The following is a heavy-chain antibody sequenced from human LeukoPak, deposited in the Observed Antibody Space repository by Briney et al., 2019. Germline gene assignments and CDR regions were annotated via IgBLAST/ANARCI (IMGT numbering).Heavy chain of an antibody. D-gene: IGHD3-3*01. J-gene: IGHJ6*02. CDR2: INSDGSST. CDR1: GFTFSSYW. V-gene: IGHV3-74*01. CDR3: ARVKYYDFGGNTWYGMDV. Sequence: GGSLRLSCAASGFTFSSYWMHWVRQAPGKGLVWVSRINSDGSSTSYADSVKGRFTISRDNAKNTLYLQMNSLRAEDTAVYYCARVKYYDFGGNTWYGMDVRGQGTTVTVSS.